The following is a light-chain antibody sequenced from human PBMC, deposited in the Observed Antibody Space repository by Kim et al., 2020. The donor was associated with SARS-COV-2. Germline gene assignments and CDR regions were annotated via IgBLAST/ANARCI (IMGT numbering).Light chain of an antibody. CDR2: GAS. Sequence: DIQMTQSPLSLSASVGDRVSITCRASQDIANKLAWFQQKPGEAPKSLIYGASTLHSGVPSKFSGSGSGTDFTLTISSLHPEDFATYFCQQYNTYHLTFGPGTKVDIK. V-gene: IGKV1-16*02. CDR3: QQYNTYHLT. CDR1: QDIANK. J-gene: IGKJ3*01.